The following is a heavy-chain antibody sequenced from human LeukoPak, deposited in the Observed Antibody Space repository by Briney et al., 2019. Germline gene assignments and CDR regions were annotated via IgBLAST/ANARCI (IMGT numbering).Heavy chain of an antibody. D-gene: IGHD6-6*01. CDR3: ARGPNSNWSGLDF. CDR1: GFSFSGHW. Sequence: GGFLRLSCTASGFSFSGHWMHWARQLPGKGLVWVSRISPTGSTTSYADSVKGRFTVSRDNAKNTLYLQVNNLRAEDTAVYYCARGPNSNWSGLDFWGQGTLLTVSS. CDR2: ISPTGSTT. J-gene: IGHJ4*02. V-gene: IGHV3-74*01.